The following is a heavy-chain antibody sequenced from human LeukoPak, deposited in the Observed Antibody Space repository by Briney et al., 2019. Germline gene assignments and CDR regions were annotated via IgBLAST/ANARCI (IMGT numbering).Heavy chain of an antibody. CDR3: ARDRGYSGYGPFFDY. Sequence: GASVRVACKASGYTVTSQGISWVRQAPGQRLEWMGCLSAYNGNTDYAQKLQGRVTMTTDTSTNTAYMELRSLRSDDTAVYYCARDRGYSGYGPFFDYWGQGTLVTVSS. D-gene: IGHD5-12*01. V-gene: IGHV1-18*01. J-gene: IGHJ4*02. CDR2: LSAYNGNT. CDR1: GYTVTSQG.